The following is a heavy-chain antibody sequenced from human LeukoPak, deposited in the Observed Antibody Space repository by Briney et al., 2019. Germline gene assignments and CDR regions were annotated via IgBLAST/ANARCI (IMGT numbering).Heavy chain of an antibody. CDR3: ARDRDIGAAGTKYGMDV. V-gene: IGHV3-53*01. CDR2: IYTGGST. CDR1: GFTFSSYA. J-gene: IGHJ6*02. Sequence: GGSLRLSCAASGFTFSSYAMSGVRQAPGKGLEWVSDIYTGGSTYYADSVKGRFTISRDNSKNTLYLQMNSLRAEDTAVYHCARDRDIGAAGTKYGMDVWGQGTTVTVSS. D-gene: IGHD6-13*01.